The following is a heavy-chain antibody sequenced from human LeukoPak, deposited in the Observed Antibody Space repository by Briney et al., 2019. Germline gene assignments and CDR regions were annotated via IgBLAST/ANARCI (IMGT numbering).Heavy chain of an antibody. V-gene: IGHV1-46*01. J-gene: IGHJ6*03. CDR1: GYTFTSYY. CDR3: ATREGYRYGYDYYYYMDV. Sequence: ASVKVSCKASGYTFTSYYMHWVRQAPGQGLEWMGIINPSGGSTSYAQKFQGRVTMTRDTSTSTVYMELSSLRSEDTAVYYCATREGYRYGYDYYYYMDVWGKGTTVTISS. CDR2: INPSGGST. D-gene: IGHD5-18*01.